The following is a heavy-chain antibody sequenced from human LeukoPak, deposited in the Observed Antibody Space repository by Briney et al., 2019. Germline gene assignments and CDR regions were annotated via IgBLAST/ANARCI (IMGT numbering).Heavy chain of an antibody. D-gene: IGHD3-22*01. J-gene: IGHJ4*02. CDR2: IYYSGNT. Sequence: PSETLSLTCTVSGGSISSYYWSWIRQPPGKGLEWIAYIYYSGNTNYNPSLKSRVIISVDESKNQFSLKLSSVTAADTAVYYCARDSSGYSFDYWGQGTLVSVSS. CDR1: GGSISSYY. V-gene: IGHV4-59*01. CDR3: ARDSSGYSFDY.